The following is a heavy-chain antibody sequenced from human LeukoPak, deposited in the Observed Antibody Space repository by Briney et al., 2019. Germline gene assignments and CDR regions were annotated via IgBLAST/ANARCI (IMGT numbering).Heavy chain of an antibody. CDR1: GGSVSDYY. CDR3: ASRKLGNDY. CDR2: IYYTGTT. V-gene: IGHV4-59*02. J-gene: IGHJ4*02. Sequence: PSETLSLTCTVSGGSVSDYYWSWIRQSPGKGLEWIGYIYYTGTTSYNPSLRNRVTMSADTSKNQFSLKLSSVTAADTAVYYCASRKLGNDYWGQGTLVTVPS. D-gene: IGHD7-27*01.